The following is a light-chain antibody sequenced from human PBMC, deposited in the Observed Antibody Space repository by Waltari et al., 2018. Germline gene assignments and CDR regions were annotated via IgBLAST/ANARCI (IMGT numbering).Light chain of an antibody. Sequence: QSVLTQPPSASGTPGQRVTISCSGSSSNTGSSYVYWYQQVPGTAPKLLIYRNNQRPSGVPDRFSGSKSGTSASLAISGLRSEDEADYYCEAWDDSLSVLVFGGGTKVTVL. CDR1: SSNTGSSY. CDR2: RNN. CDR3: EAWDDSLSVLV. V-gene: IGLV1-47*01. J-gene: IGLJ3*02.